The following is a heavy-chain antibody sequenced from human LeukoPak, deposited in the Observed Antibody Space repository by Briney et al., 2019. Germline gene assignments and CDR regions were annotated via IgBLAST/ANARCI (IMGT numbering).Heavy chain of an antibody. Sequence: SETLSLTCTVSGGSISSSSYYWGWTRQPPGKGLEWIGSIYYSGSTYYNPSLKSRVTISVDTSKNQFSLKLSSVTAADTAVYYCARDYSNQRGFDYWGQGTLVTVSS. CDR2: IYYSGST. V-gene: IGHV4-39*02. CDR3: ARDYSNQRGFDY. CDR1: GGSISSSSYY. J-gene: IGHJ4*02. D-gene: IGHD4-11*01.